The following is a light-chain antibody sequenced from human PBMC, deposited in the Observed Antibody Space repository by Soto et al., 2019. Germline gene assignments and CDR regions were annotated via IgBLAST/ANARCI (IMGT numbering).Light chain of an antibody. Sequence: EKVMTQSPATLSMSPGERATLSCRASQSVSSYLAWYQQKPGQAPRLLIYGASTRATGIPARFSGSGSGTAITLTITSLQSEDFAVYYCQQYSNWPSWTFGQGTKVEVK. J-gene: IGKJ1*01. V-gene: IGKV3-15*01. CDR1: QSVSSY. CDR3: QQYSNWPSWT. CDR2: GAS.